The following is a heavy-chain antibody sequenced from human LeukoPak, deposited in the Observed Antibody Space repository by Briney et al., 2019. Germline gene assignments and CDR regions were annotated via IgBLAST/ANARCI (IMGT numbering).Heavy chain of an antibody. CDR3: ARGGRIVVVPAAGAELGWFDP. J-gene: IGHJ5*02. CDR2: IIPIFGTA. CDR1: GGTFSSYA. Sequence: SVKVSCKASGGTFSSYAISWVRQAPGQGLEWMGGIIPIFGTANYAQKFQGRVTITTDESTSTAYMELSSLRSEDTAVYYCARGGRIVVVPAAGAELGWFDPWGQGTLVTVSS. D-gene: IGHD2-2*01. V-gene: IGHV1-69*05.